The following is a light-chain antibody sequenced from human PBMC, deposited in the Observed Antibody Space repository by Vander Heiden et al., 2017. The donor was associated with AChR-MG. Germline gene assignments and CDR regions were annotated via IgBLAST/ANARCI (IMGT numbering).Light chain of an antibody. CDR3: QSADSSGTYWV. J-gene: IGLJ3*02. Sequence: SYELTQPPSVSVSPGQTARITCSGSALPKKYSCWYQQKPGQAPVLVIYKDSERPSGLPERFSGSSSGTTVTLTISGVQAEDEADYYCQSADSSGTYWVFGGGTKLTVL. V-gene: IGLV3-25*03. CDR2: KDS. CDR1: ALPKKY.